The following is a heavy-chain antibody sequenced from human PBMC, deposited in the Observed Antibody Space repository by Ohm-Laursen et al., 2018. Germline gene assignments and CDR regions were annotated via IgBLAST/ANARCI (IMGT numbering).Heavy chain of an antibody. CDR2: ISSSSSYI. V-gene: IGHV3-21*04. CDR1: GLTFINAW. D-gene: IGHD3-3*01. J-gene: IGHJ4*02. CDR3: ARNDFWSGPYYIY. Sequence: SLRLSCAASGLTFINAWMNWVRQAPGKGLEWVSSISSSSSYIYYADSVKGRFTISRDNAKNSLYLQMNSLRAEDTAVYYCARNDFWSGPYYIYWGQGTLVTVSS.